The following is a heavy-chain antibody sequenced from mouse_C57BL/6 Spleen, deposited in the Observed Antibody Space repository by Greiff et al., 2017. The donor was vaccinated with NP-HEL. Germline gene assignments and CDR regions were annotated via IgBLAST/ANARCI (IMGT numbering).Heavy chain of an antibody. J-gene: IGHJ3*01. D-gene: IGHD2-2*01. CDR1: GYTFTDYN. CDR3: ASPYGYGWFAY. Sequence: VQLQQSGPELVKPGASVKMSCKASGYTFTDYNMHWVKQSHGKSLEWIGYINPNNGGTSYNQKFKGKATLTVNKSSSTAYMELRSLTSEDSAVYYCASPYGYGWFAYWGQGTLVTVSA. CDR2: INPNNGGT. V-gene: IGHV1-22*01.